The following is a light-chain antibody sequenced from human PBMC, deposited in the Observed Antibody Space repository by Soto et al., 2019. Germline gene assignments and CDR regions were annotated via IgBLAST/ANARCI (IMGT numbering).Light chain of an antibody. V-gene: IGLV2-14*01. Sequence: SALTQPASVSGSPGQSITISCTGTSSDVGGYNYVSRYQQHPGKAPKLMIYEVSNRPSGVSNRFSGSKSGNTASLTISGLQAEDEADYYCSSYTSSSTYVFGTGTKVT. J-gene: IGLJ1*01. CDR2: EVS. CDR1: SSDVGGYNY. CDR3: SSYTSSSTYV.